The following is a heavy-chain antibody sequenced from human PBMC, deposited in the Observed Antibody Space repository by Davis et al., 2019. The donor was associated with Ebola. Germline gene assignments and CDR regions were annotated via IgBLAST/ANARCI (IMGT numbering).Heavy chain of an antibody. CDR3: AATRAAAKPFDP. CDR2: FYYSGST. J-gene: IGHJ5*02. D-gene: IGHD6-13*01. V-gene: IGHV4-59*11. Sequence: GSLRLSCNVSGVSISNHFWSWIRQPPGKGLEWIGYFYYSGSTNYNPSLKSRATISADMSKNQLFLKLSSVTAADTAVYYCAATRAAAKPFDPWGQGTLVTVSS. CDR1: GVSISNHF.